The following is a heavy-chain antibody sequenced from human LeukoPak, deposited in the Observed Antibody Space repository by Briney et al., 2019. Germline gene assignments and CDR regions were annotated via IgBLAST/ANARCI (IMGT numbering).Heavy chain of an antibody. CDR1: GGSLSGYY. CDR3: ARDVVPRDYGDTLNAYDL. D-gene: IGHD4-17*01. J-gene: IGHJ3*01. Sequence: SETLSLTCAVSGGSLSGYYWSWIRQSPGKGLEWMGDIHHDGRTKHKSSFKRRITIFLVSSKNEVSLRLSPVTPADTALYFCARDVVPRDYGDTLNAYDLWGQGTMVTVS. CDR2: IHHDGRT. V-gene: IGHV4-34*01.